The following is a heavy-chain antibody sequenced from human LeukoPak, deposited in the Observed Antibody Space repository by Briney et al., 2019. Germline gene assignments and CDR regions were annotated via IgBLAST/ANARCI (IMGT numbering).Heavy chain of an antibody. V-gene: IGHV1-18*01. J-gene: IGHJ3*02. CDR2: ISAYNGNT. D-gene: IGHD3-22*01. CDR1: GYTFTSYG. Sequence: ASAKVSCKASGYTFTSYGISWVRQAPGQGLEWMGWISAYNGNTNYAQKLQGRVTMTTDTSTSTAYMELRSLRSDDTAVYYCAREEYYYDSSGYYDAFDIWGQGTMVTVSS. CDR3: AREEYYYDSSGYYDAFDI.